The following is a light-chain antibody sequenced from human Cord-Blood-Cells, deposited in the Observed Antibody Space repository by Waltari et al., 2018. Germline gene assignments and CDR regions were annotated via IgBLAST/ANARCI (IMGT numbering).Light chain of an antibody. CDR1: SGHSSYA. Sequence: QLVLTHSPSASASLGASVKLTCTLSSGHSSYAIAWHQQQPEKGPRYLMKLNSDGSHSKGDGIPDRFSGSSSGAERYLTISSLQSEDEADYYCQTWVTGIQVFGGGTKLTVL. V-gene: IGLV4-69*01. CDR2: LNSDGSH. J-gene: IGLJ2*01. CDR3: QTWVTGIQV.